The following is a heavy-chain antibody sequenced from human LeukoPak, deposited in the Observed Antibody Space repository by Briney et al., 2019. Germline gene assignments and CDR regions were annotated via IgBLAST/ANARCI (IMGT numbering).Heavy chain of an antibody. Sequence: SETLSLTYTVSGGSISSSSYYWGWIRQPPGKGLEWIGSIYYSGSTYYNPSLKSRVTISVDTSKNQFSLKLSSVTAADTAVYYCARGAPFDGSYYFDYWGQGTLVTVSS. CDR1: GGSISSSSYY. J-gene: IGHJ4*02. CDR2: IYYSGST. V-gene: IGHV4-39*01. D-gene: IGHD1-26*01. CDR3: ARGAPFDGSYYFDY.